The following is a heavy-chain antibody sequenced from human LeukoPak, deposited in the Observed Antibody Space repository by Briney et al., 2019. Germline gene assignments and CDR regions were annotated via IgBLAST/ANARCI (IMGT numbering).Heavy chain of an antibody. V-gene: IGHV3-53*01. Sequence: HPGGSLRLSCAASGFTFSSYSMNWVRQAPGKGLEWVSVIYSGGSTYYADSVKGRFTISRDNSKNTLYFQMNSLRVEDTAVYYCARGGSGYCSGTICYEGYAFDIWGQGTMVTVSS. D-gene: IGHD2-2*01. CDR3: ARGGSGYCSGTICYEGYAFDI. J-gene: IGHJ3*02. CDR2: IYSGGST. CDR1: GFTFSSYS.